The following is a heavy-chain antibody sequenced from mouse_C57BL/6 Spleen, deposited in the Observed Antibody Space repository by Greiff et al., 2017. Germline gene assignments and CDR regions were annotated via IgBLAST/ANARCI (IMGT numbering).Heavy chain of an antibody. D-gene: IGHD2-2*01. CDR3: ARPLYGYDGSWFAY. Sequence: EVQLVESGGGLVKPGGSLKLSCAASGFTFSDYGMHWVRQAPEKGLEWVAYISSGSSTIYYADTVKGRFTISRDNAKNTLFLQMTSLRSEDTAMYSCARPLYGYDGSWFAYWGQGTLVTVSA. CDR2: ISSGSSTI. V-gene: IGHV5-17*01. CDR1: GFTFSDYG. J-gene: IGHJ3*01.